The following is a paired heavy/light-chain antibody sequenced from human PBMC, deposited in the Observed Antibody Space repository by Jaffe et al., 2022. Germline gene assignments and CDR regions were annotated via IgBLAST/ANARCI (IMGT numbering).Heavy chain of an antibody. V-gene: IGHV3-48*01. CDR2: ITSSSSII. D-gene: IGHD2-21*01. CDR1: PTYP. J-gene: IGHJ6*03. Sequence: EVQQVESGGGLVQPGGSLRLSCAASPTYPMNWVRQAPGKGLEWVAYITSSSSIIYYADSVKGRFTISRDNAKNSLYLQMNNLRAEDTAVYYCVRGGLCGADWGPCYYYMDVWGRGTTVTVSS. CDR3: VRGGLCGADWGPCYYYMDV.
Light chain of an antibody. CDR2: DVD. CDR3: CSYTSSSTLV. Sequence: QSALTQPASVSGSPGQSITISCAGTSSDIGAYKYVSWYQQHPDKAPKLMIYDVDYRPSGVSYRFSGSKSGNTASLTISGLQAEDEADYYCCSYTSSSTLVFGTGTKVTVL. V-gene: IGLV2-14*03. CDR1: SSDIGAYKY. J-gene: IGLJ1*01.